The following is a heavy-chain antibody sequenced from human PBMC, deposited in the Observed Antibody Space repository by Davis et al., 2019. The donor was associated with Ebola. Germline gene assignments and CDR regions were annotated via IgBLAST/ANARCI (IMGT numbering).Heavy chain of an antibody. CDR1: GFTFSSYA. D-gene: IGHD1-14*01. CDR2: ISGSGGST. CDR3: ASRLVRPEFDY. V-gene: IGHV3-23*01. Sequence: GESLKISCAASGFTFSSYAMSWVRQAPGKGLEWVSAISGSGGSTYYADSVKGRFTISRDNSKNTLYLQMNSLRAEDTAVYYCASRLVRPEFDYWGQGTLVTVSS. J-gene: IGHJ4*02.